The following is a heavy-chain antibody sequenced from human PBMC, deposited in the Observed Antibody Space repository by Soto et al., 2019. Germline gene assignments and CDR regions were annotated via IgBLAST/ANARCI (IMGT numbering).Heavy chain of an antibody. V-gene: IGHV4-59*01. CDR2: IYYLGST. J-gene: IGHJ5*02. CDR1: GGSITSFY. CDR3: ARVGGTIFGVLNQATNKYFHP. D-gene: IGHD3-3*01. Sequence: SETLSLTCSVSGGSITSFYWSWVRQPPGKGLEWIGYIYYLGSTNYNPSLKSRVTISADTSKNQLSLRLKSVTAADTAVNYCARVGGTIFGVLNQATNKYFHPWGQGALVTVSS.